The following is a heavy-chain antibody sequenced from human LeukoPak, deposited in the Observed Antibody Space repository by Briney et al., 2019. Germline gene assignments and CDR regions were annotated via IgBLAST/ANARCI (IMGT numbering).Heavy chain of an antibody. J-gene: IGHJ3*02. D-gene: IGHD6-19*01. CDR3: ARNQAVAANRGAFDI. CDR2: IYYSGST. Sequence: PSDTLSLTCAVSGYSISSNNWWAWIRQPPGKGLEWIGYIYYSGSTYYNPYNPSLTSRVTMSVDTSKNQFSLRLDSVTEIDTAMYYCARNQAVAANRGAFDIWGQGTMVTVSS. V-gene: IGHV4-28*01. CDR1: GYSISSNNW.